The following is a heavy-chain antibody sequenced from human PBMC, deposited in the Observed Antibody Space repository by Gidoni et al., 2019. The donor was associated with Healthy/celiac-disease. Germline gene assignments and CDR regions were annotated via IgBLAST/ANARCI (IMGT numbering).Heavy chain of an antibody. CDR3: ARDRVDVDGYKILHWYFDL. J-gene: IGHJ2*01. CDR2: IYSGGST. Sequence: SWVRQAPGKGLEWVSVIYSGGSTYYADSVKGRFTISRDNSKNTLYLQMNSLRAEDTAVYYCARDRVDVDGYKILHWYFDLWGRGTLVTVSS. D-gene: IGHD5-12*01. V-gene: IGHV3-66*01.